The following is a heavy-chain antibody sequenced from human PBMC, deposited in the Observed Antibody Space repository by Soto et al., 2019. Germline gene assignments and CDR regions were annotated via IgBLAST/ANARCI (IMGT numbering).Heavy chain of an antibody. J-gene: IGHJ4*02. V-gene: IGHV4-30-4*01. CDR1: GGSVSSGDYY. CDR2: IYYSGST. Sequence: QVQLQESGPGLVNPSETLSLTCTVSGGSVSSGDYYWSWIRQPPGKDLEWIGYIYYSGSTYFAPSLKGRVSMALDTSEKQFSLKLSAVAAADSAIYYCETETRFSSPLHFDFWGGGVLVTVSS. CDR3: ETETRFSSPLHFDF.